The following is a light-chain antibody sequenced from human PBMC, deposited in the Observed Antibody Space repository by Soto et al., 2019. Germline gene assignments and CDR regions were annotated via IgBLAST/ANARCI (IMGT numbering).Light chain of an antibody. J-gene: IGKJ1*01. CDR2: DAF. V-gene: IGKV3-15*01. CDR1: QSVRSN. Sequence: EIVMTQSPATLSVSPGERATLSCRASQSVRSNLAWYQQKPGQAPRLLIYDAFTRATGIPARFSGSGSGTEFTHTISSLQSEDFAVYYCQQYNNWPPWTFGQGTKVEIK. CDR3: QQYNNWPPWT.